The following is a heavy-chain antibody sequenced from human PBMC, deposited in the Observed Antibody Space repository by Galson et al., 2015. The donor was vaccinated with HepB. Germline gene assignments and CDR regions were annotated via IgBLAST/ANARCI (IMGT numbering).Heavy chain of an antibody. V-gene: IGHV3-7*01. Sequence: SLRLSCAASGFSFNMFWMTWVRQAPGKGLEWVANIREDGGLKYYVDSVKGRFTISRDNARDSLYLQMNSLRAEDTAVYYCARDLTYHNKNSYYDENIYYDAHDVWGQGTMVTVSP. J-gene: IGHJ3*01. D-gene: IGHD3-10*01. CDR1: GFSFNMFW. CDR3: ARDLTYHNKNSYYDENIYYDAHDV. CDR2: IREDGGLK.